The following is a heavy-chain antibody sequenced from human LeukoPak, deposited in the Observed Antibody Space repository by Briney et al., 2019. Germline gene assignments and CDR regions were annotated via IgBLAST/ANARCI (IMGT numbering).Heavy chain of an antibody. CDR2: IYSGGST. D-gene: IGHD2-2*01. CDR3: ASSSIRYCSSTSCALPFDY. Sequence: GGSLRLSCAASGFTVSSNYMSWVRQAPGKGLEWVSVIYSGGSTYYADSVKGRFTISRDNSKNTLYLQMNSLRAEDTAVYYCASSSIRYCSSTSCALPFDYWGQGTLVTVPS. V-gene: IGHV3-53*01. CDR1: GFTVSSNY. J-gene: IGHJ4*02.